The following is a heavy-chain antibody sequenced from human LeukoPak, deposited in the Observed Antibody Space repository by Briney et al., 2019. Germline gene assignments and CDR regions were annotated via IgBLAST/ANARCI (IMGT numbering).Heavy chain of an antibody. CDR1: GFTFDDYG. CDR3: AREGIAAAGYCFDY. V-gene: IGHV3-20*04. CDR2: INWNGGST. J-gene: IGHJ4*02. Sequence: GGSLRLSCAASGFTFDDYGMSWVRQAPGKGLEWVSGINWNGGSTGYADSVKGRFTISRDNAKNSLYLQMNSLRAEDTALYCCAREGIAAAGYCFDYWGQGTLVTVSS. D-gene: IGHD6-13*01.